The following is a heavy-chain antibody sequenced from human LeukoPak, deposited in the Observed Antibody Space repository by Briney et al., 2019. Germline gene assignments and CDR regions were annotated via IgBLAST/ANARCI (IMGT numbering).Heavy chain of an antibody. J-gene: IGHJ4*01. CDR1: GFTFSYYG. D-gene: IGHD1-1*01. CDR3: ANLPYNWNTHFDDY. V-gene: IGHV3-30*02. CDR2: VASDGNFR. Sequence: PGGSLRLSCAVSGFTFSYYGMHWVRQAPGKGLEWVAYVASDGNFRDYVDSVKGRFTVSRDNSKDTLYLQMDSLRTEDTGVYYCANLPYNWNTHFDDYWGHGTLVPSPQ.